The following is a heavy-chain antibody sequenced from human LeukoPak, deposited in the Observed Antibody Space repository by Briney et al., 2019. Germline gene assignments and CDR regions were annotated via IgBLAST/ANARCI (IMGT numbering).Heavy chain of an antibody. D-gene: IGHD1-26*01. CDR3: ATVLGGSYFFDY. V-gene: IGHV1-46*01. CDR1: GYTFTRYY. Sequence: GSVKVSCKASGYTFTRYYMHWVRQAPGQGLEWMGIIILSDGVIDYAQKFQDRVTMTRDTSTSTVYMELSSLRSEDTAVYYCATVLGGSYFFDYWGQGTLVTVSS. J-gene: IGHJ4*02. CDR2: IILSDGVI.